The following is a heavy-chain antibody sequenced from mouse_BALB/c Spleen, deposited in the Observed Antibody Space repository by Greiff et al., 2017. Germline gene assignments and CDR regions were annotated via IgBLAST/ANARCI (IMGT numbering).Heavy chain of an antibody. CDR2: IWTGGGT. V-gene: IGHV2-9-2*01. CDR1: GFSLTSYD. J-gene: IGHJ2*01. Sequence: VQLQQSGPGLVAPSQSLSITCTVSGFSLTSYDISWIRQPPGKGLEWLGVIWTGGGTNYNSAFMSRLSISKDNSKSQVFLKMNSLQTDDTAIYYCVRDGGGRAFDYWGQGTTLTVSS. D-gene: IGHD3-1*01. CDR3: VRDGGGRAFDY.